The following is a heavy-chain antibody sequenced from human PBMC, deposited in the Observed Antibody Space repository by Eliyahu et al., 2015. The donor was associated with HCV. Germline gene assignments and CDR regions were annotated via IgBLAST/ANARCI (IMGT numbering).Heavy chain of an antibody. CDR3: AKDSFVGTIGDSFDL. Sequence: QLVESGGGLVQPGGSXXLSCAAXGFSFASYVMTWVRQAPGKGLXWVSTTSDSGDSTYYADSVKGRFTTSRDNSKNTLFLQMSSLRAEDSAMYFCAKDSFVGTIGDSFDLWGQGTMVTVSS. D-gene: IGHD2-21*01. V-gene: IGHV3-23*04. CDR2: TSDSGDST. CDR1: GFSFASYV. J-gene: IGHJ3*01.